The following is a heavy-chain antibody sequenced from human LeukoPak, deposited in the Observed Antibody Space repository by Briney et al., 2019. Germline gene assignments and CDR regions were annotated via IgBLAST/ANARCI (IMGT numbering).Heavy chain of an antibody. J-gene: IGHJ5*02. CDR3: ARAVDSNYYQYKGFGP. Sequence: ASVKVSCKASGYTFTSYAMNWVRQAPGQGLEWMGWINTNTGNPTYAQGFTGRFVFSLDTSVSTAYLQISSLKAEDTAVYYCARAVDSNYYQYKGFGPWGRGTLVTVSS. CDR1: GYTFTSYA. CDR2: INTNTGNP. V-gene: IGHV7-4-1*02. D-gene: IGHD3-22*01.